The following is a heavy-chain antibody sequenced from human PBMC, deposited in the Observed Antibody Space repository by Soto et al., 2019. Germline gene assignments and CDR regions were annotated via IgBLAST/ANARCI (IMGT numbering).Heavy chain of an antibody. CDR2: ISYEGSTQ. CDR1: GFTFSGYG. D-gene: IGHD5-18*01. V-gene: IGHV3-30*18. Sequence: PGGSLRLSCEASGFTFSGYGMHWVRQAPGKGLEWVAVISYEGSTQYYAESVKGRFTISRDNAKNTLFLQMNGLRVEDTGIYYCAKDEGWRIQLWLGSYGVDVWGHGTTVTVSS. J-gene: IGHJ6*02. CDR3: AKDEGWRIQLWLGSYGVDV.